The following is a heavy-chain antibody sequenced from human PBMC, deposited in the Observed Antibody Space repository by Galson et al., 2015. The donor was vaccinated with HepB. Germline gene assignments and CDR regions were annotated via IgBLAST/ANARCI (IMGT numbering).Heavy chain of an antibody. V-gene: IGHV3-21*01. J-gene: IGHJ4*02. CDR3: ARWGWVVTNLFDY. Sequence: SLRLSCAASGFTFSSYSMNWVRQAPGKGLEWVSSISSSSSYIYYADSVKGRFTISRDNAKNSLYLQMNSLRAEDTAVYYCARWGWVVTNLFDYWGQGTLVTVSS. CDR2: ISSSSSYI. CDR1: GFTFSSYS. D-gene: IGHD4-23*01.